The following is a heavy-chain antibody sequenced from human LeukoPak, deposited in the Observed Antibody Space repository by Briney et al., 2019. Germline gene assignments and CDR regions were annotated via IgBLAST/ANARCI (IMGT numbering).Heavy chain of an antibody. CDR1: GFTFSSYW. D-gene: IGHD3-22*01. J-gene: IGHJ6*03. V-gene: IGHV3-74*01. CDR3: AREDSSGITVDYMDV. Sequence: LPGGSLRLSCAASGFTFSSYWMHWVRQAPGKGLVWVSRINREGSSTSYADSVKGRFTISRDNAKNTLYLQMNSLRAEDTAVYYCAREDSSGITVDYMDVWGKGTTVTVSS. CDR2: INREGSST.